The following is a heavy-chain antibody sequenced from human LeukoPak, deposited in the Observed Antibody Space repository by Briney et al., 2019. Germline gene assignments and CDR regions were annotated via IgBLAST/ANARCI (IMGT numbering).Heavy chain of an antibody. Sequence: GGSLRLSCAASGSAFSNYAMHWVRQAPGKGLEWVANIKQDGSEKYYVDSVKGRFTISRDNAKNSLYLQMNSLRAEDTAVYYCARDWYYYGSHWGQGTLVTVSS. J-gene: IGHJ1*01. CDR1: GSAFSNYA. CDR3: ARDWYYYGSH. D-gene: IGHD3-10*01. V-gene: IGHV3-7*01. CDR2: IKQDGSEK.